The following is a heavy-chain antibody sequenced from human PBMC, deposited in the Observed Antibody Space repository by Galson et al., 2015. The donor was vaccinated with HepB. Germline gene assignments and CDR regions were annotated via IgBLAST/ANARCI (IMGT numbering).Heavy chain of an antibody. Sequence: SLRLSCAASGFTFSSYSMNWVRQAPGKGLEWVSYISSSSSTIYYADSVKGRFTISRDNAKNSLYLQMNSLRDEDTAVYYCARAGRYFDWSYGGEFDYWGQGTLVTVSS. CDR1: GFTFSSYS. CDR2: ISSSSSTI. J-gene: IGHJ4*02. V-gene: IGHV3-48*02. CDR3: ARAGRYFDWSYGGEFDY. D-gene: IGHD3-9*01.